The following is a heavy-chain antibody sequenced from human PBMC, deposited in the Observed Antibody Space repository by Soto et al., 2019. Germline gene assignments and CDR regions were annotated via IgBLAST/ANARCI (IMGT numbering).Heavy chain of an antibody. J-gene: IGHJ6*02. CDR3: VRQGFGALHGLVDV. CDR1: GGSISSGGYY. D-gene: IGHD3-10*01. CDR2: IYYSGTT. V-gene: IGHV4-31*03. Sequence: PSETLSLTCTVSGGSISSGGYYWNWIRQHPGKGLEWIGYIYYSGTTYYNPSLKSRVAISLDTSKSQFSLKLTSVTATDTAVYYCVRQGFGALHGLVDVWGQGTTVTVSS.